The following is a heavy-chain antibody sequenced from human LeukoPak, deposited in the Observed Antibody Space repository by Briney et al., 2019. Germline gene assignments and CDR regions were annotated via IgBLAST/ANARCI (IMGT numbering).Heavy chain of an antibody. J-gene: IGHJ4*02. CDR1: GFTFSSYA. CDR2: ISHDGSNK. D-gene: IGHD6-19*01. CDR3: ARDSSGWYFDY. Sequence: GGSLRLSCAASGFTFSSYAMHWVRQAPGKGLEWVAVISHDGSNKYYADSVKGRFTISRDNSKNTLYLQMNSLRAEDTAVYYCARDSSGWYFDYWGQGTLVTVSS. V-gene: IGHV3-30*04.